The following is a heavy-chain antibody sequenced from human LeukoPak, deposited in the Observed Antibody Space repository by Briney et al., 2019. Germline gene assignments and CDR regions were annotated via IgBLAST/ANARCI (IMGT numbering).Heavy chain of an antibody. D-gene: IGHD7-27*01. CDR2: IYTTVRT. V-gene: IGHV4-4*09. J-gene: IGHJ3*02. Sequence: SETLSLTCSVSGGSVNSYYWSCIRQPPGKGLGWFGYIYTTVRTNYNPSLKSRVTISVDTSKNQFSLKLSSVAAADTAVYYCAKILGSGVWYGFDIWGQGTMVTVSS. CDR1: GGSVNSYY. CDR3: AKILGSGVWYGFDI.